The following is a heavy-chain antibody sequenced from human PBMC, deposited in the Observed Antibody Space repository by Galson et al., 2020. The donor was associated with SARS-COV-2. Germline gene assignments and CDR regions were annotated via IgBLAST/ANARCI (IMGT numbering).Heavy chain of an antibody. J-gene: IGHJ4*02. Sequence: GESLKISCAASGFTFSNAWMSWVRQAPGKGLEWVGRIKSKTDGGTTDYAAPVKGRFTISRDDSKTTLYLQMDSLKTEDTALYYCTTDLHDYGDLDYWGQGTLVTVSS. CDR2: IKSKTDGGTT. CDR3: TTDLHDYGDLDY. CDR1: GFTFSNAW. D-gene: IGHD4-17*01. V-gene: IGHV3-15*01.